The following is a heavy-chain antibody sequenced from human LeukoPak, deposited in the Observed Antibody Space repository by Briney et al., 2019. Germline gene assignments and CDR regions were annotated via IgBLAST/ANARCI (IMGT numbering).Heavy chain of an antibody. Sequence: GRSLRLSCAASGFTFSSYGMSWVRQAPGKGLEWVSAISGSGGSTYYADSVKGRFTISRDNSKNTLYLQMNSLRAEDTAVYYCAKEGSSWYGSFDYWGQGTLVTVSS. CDR2: ISGSGGST. CDR1: GFTFSSYG. CDR3: AKEGSSWYGSFDY. D-gene: IGHD6-13*01. J-gene: IGHJ4*02. V-gene: IGHV3-23*01.